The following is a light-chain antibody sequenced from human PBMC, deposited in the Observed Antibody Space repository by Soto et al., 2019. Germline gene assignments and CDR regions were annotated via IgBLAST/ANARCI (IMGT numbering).Light chain of an antibody. Sequence: EIVLTQSPATLSLSPGERATLSCRASRSVGNNLAWYQKKPGQAPRLLVYGSYTRSTGIPARFSGSGSGTEFTLTISSLQSEDSAVYYCQRFNTWPITFGGGTKV. CDR1: RSVGNN. CDR3: QRFNTWPIT. J-gene: IGKJ4*01. CDR2: GSY. V-gene: IGKV3D-15*01.